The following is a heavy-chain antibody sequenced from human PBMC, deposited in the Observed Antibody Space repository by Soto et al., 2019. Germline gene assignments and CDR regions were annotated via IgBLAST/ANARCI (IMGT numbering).Heavy chain of an antibody. CDR2: INHSGST. Sequence: SETLSLTCAVYGGSFSGYYWSWIRQPPGKGLEWIGEINHSGSTNYNPSLKSRVTISVDTSKNQFSLKLSSVTAADTAVYYCARFAVPLNSYYYYGMDVWGQGTTVTVSS. CDR3: ARFAVPLNSYYYYGMDV. D-gene: IGHD6-19*01. J-gene: IGHJ6*02. CDR1: GGSFSGYY. V-gene: IGHV4-34*01.